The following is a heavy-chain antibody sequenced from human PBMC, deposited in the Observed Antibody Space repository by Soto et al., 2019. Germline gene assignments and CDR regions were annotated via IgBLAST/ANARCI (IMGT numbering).Heavy chain of an antibody. V-gene: IGHV4-59*08. CDR2: IYYSVIT. CDR1: GGSISGYH. J-gene: IGHJ4*02. Sequence: LSETLSLTCSVSGGSISGYHWSWIRQPPGKVLEWIGYIYYSVITDYNPSLKIRVTISVYTSKNQFSLNLRSVTAADTAVYYCARRAYNYDYLDYWGQGTLVTVSS. D-gene: IGHD5-18*01. CDR3: ARRAYNYDYLDY.